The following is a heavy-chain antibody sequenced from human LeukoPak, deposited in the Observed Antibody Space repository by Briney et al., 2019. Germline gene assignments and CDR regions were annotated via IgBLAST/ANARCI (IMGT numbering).Heavy chain of an antibody. V-gene: IGHV4-59*01. J-gene: IGHJ4*02. CDR1: GGSISSDY. CDR3: ARAPGFSSGWWDY. CDR2: IYYSGMT. D-gene: IGHD6-19*01. Sequence: SETLSLTCTVSGGSISSDYGSWIRQPPGKRPEWIGYIYYSGMTNYNPSLKSRVTISVETSKNQFSLKLSSVTAADTAVYYCARAPGFSSGWWDYWGRGALVTVSS.